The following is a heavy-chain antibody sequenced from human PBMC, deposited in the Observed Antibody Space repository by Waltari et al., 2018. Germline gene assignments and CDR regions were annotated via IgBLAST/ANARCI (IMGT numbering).Heavy chain of an antibody. CDR2: INSDGSST. D-gene: IGHD6-19*01. V-gene: IGHV3-74*01. CDR3: ARGSSSGWSGEDY. CDR1: GFTFSPSW. J-gene: IGHJ4*02. Sequence: EVRLVESGGGLVQPGGSLRLSCAASGFTFSPSWMHWVRQAPGKGLVWVSRINSDGSSTSYADSVKGRFTISRDNAKKTLYLQMNSLRAEDTAVYYCARGSSSGWSGEDYWGQGTLVTVSS.